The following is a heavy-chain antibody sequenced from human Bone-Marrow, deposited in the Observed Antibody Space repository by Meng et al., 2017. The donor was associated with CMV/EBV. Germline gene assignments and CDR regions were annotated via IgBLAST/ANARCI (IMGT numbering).Heavy chain of an antibody. J-gene: IGHJ4*02. Sequence: SVKVSCKASGGTFNSYAISWVRQAPGHGLEWMGGIIPTFGAVNYAQRFQGRLTITTDESTTTAHMELNTLRSEDTAVYYCVREVATKEGTFVLWGQGTLVTVSS. CDR3: VREVATKEGTFVL. CDR2: IIPTFGAV. D-gene: IGHD5-24*01. CDR1: GGTFNSYA. V-gene: IGHV1-69*05.